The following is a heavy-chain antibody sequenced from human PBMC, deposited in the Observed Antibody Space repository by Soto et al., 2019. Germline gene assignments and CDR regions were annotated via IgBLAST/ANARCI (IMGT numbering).Heavy chain of an antibody. J-gene: IGHJ4*02. Sequence: QVQLQQWGAGLLKPSETLSLTCAVYGGSFSGYYWSWIRQPPGKGLEWIGEINHSGSTNYNPSLKSRVTISVDTSKNQFSLKLSSVTAADTAVYYCARALKQQNVDYWGQGTLVTVSS. D-gene: IGHD6-13*01. CDR1: GGSFSGYY. V-gene: IGHV4-34*01. CDR3: ARALKQQNVDY. CDR2: INHSGST.